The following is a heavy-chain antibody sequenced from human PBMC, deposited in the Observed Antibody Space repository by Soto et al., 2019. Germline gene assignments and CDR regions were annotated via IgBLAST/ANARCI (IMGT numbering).Heavy chain of an antibody. Sequence: SETLSLTCAVYGGSFSGYYWTWIRQPPGKGLEWIGEINHSGGANYNPSLKSRLTLSVDTSKNQFSLKVNSVTAADTAMYYCARGAFDDYGGDYFDYWGQGTLVTVSS. CDR3: ARGAFDDYGGDYFDY. CDR1: GGSFSGYY. CDR2: INHSGGA. D-gene: IGHD4-17*01. V-gene: IGHV4-34*01. J-gene: IGHJ4*02.